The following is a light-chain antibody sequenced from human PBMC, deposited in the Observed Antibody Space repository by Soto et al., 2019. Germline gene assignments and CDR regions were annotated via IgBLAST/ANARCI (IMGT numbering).Light chain of an antibody. CDR3: ISYTTSSSLVV. V-gene: IGLV2-14*01. J-gene: IGLJ2*01. CDR1: SSDVGGYNY. CDR2: EVT. Sequence: QSALTQPASVSGSPGQSITISCTGTSSDVGGYNYVSWYQQHPAKAPKLMIYEVTNRPSGISSRFSGSKSGNTASLTISGLQAEDEADYYCISYTTSSSLVVFGGGTQLTVL.